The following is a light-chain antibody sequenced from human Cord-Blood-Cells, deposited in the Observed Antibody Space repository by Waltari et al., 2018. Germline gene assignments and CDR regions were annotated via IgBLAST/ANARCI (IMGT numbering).Light chain of an antibody. CDR3: QQYNSYWT. V-gene: IGKV1-5*01. J-gene: IGKJ1*01. CDR2: DAS. Sequence: DIQMTQSPSNLSAYVGARVTIPCRASQSISSWLAWYQQKPGKAPKLLIYDASSLESGVPSRFSGSGSGTECTLTISSLQPDDFATYYCQQYNSYWTFGQGTKVEIK. CDR1: QSISSW.